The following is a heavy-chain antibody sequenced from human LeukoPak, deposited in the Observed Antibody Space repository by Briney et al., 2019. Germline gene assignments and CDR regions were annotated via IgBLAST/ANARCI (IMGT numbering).Heavy chain of an antibody. CDR1: GGSISSYY. J-gene: IGHJ6*03. CDR2: IYYSGST. Sequence: PSETLSLTXTVSGGSISSYYWSWIRQPPGKGPEWIGYIYYSGSTNYNPSLKSRVTISVDTSKNQFSLKLSSVTAADTAVYYCARVYTDFWSGYYPYYYYYMDVWGKGTTVTVSS. V-gene: IGHV4-59*01. CDR3: ARVYTDFWSGYYPYYYYYMDV. D-gene: IGHD3-3*01.